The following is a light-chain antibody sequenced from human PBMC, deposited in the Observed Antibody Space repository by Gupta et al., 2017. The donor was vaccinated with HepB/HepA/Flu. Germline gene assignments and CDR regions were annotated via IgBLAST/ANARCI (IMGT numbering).Light chain of an antibody. V-gene: IGKV3-20*01. Sequence: IVLTQSPGTLSLSPGERATLSCRASQTIRNNYVAWYQQKPGQAPRLLIYGASSRANGVPDRFSGSGSGPEFSLIIKRLEPEDSAMYYCQQYSTSGLTFGGGTKVEI. CDR1: QTIRNNY. CDR2: GAS. J-gene: IGKJ4*01. CDR3: QQYSTSGLT.